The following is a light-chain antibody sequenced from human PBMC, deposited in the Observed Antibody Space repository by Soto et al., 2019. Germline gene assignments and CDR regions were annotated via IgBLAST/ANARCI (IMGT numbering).Light chain of an antibody. V-gene: IGLV2-14*01. CDR1: SSDVGGYNY. CDR2: DVN. J-gene: IGLJ2*01. Sequence: QSVLTQPASVSGSPGQSITISCTGTSSDVGGYNYVSWYQQLPGKAPKLIIYDVNNRPSGVSNRFSGSKSSNTASLTISGLQAEDEADYYCSSYTSSSTHVVFGGGTKVTVL. CDR3: SSYTSSSTHVV.